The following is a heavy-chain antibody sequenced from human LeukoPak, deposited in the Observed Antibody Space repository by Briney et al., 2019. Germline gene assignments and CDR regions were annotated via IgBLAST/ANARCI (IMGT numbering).Heavy chain of an antibody. V-gene: IGHV4-34*01. CDR1: GGSFGTYY. J-gene: IGHJ3*02. CDR2: INHSGTT. Sequence: TSSETLSLTCAVYGGSFGTYYWSWIRQPPGKGLEWIGEINHSGTTNYNPSLKSQVTISVDTSKNQFSLKLSSVTAADTAVYYCASVLRFIWGQGTMVTVSS. D-gene: IGHD3-3*01. CDR3: ASVLRFI.